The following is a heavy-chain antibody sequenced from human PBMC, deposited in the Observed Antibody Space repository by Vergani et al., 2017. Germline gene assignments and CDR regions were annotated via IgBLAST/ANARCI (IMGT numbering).Heavy chain of an antibody. J-gene: IGHJ6*02. V-gene: IGHV3-23*01. D-gene: IGHD2-15*01. Sequence: EVQLLESGGGLVQPGGSLRLSCAASGFTFSSYAMSWVRQAPGTGLEWVSAISGSGGSTYYADSVKGRFTISRDNSKNTLYLQMNSLRAEDTAVYYCAKDLLSRRVAATLYYYYGMDVWGQGTTVTVSS. CDR2: ISGSGGST. CDR1: GFTFSSYA. CDR3: AKDLLSRRVAATLYYYYGMDV.